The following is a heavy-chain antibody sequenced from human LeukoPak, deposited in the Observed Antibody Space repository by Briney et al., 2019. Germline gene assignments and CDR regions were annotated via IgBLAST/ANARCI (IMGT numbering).Heavy chain of an antibody. CDR3: AKTSGSSWYQMDV. V-gene: IGHV3-30*02. D-gene: IGHD6-13*01. J-gene: IGHJ6*02. Sequence: GGSLRLSCAASGFTFSNYGMHWVRQAPDKGLEWVAILQNHGGDIHYAESVEGRFTISRDHSKDTLYLQMNSLRAEDTAVYYCAKTSGSSWYQMDVWGQGTTVTVSS. CDR1: GFTFSNYG. CDR2: LQNHGGDI.